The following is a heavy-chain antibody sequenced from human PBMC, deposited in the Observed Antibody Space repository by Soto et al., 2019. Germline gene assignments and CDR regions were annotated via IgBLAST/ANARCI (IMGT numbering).Heavy chain of an antibody. J-gene: IGHJ4*02. CDR1: GIAFNDAW. D-gene: IGHD2-15*01. Sequence: GGSLRLSCAVSGIAFNDAWMTWVRQAPGKGLEWVGRIGSEIDGATIDYAEPVKGRFTISRDGSKSTVFLQMNSLNTGDTAIYFCIADNSYSVGVGLHWGQGTPVTVSS. V-gene: IGHV3-15*04. CDR3: IADNSYSVGVGLH. CDR2: IGSEIDGATI.